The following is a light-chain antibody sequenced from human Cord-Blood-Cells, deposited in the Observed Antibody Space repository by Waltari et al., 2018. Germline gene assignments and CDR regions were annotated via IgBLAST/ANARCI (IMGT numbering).Light chain of an antibody. CDR1: QRVSST. CDR2: GAS. J-gene: IGKJ4*01. V-gene: IGKV3-15*01. Sequence: IVMTQSRATLSVSTGERASLSCRASQRVSSTLSWYQQKPGQAPSLLIYGASTRATGIPARFSGSGSGTEFTLTISSLQSEDFEVYCCQQYNNWPLTFGGGTKVEIK. CDR3: QQYNNWPLT.